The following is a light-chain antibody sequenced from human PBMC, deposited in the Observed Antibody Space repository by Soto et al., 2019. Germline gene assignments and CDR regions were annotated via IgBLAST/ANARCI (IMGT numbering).Light chain of an antibody. CDR1: QDINNY. V-gene: IGKV1-33*01. CDR3: QQCDNLPYT. J-gene: IGKJ2*01. CDR2: DAS. Sequence: DVLMTQSPSSLSASVGDRVTITCQASQDINNYLNWYQQKPGKAPKLLIYDASNLETGVTLRFSGGGSGTEFTFTISSLQPEDIATYYCQQCDNLPYTFGQGTKLEMK.